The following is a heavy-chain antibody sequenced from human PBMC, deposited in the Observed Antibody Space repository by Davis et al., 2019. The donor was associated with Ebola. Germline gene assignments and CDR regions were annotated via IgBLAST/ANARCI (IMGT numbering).Heavy chain of an antibody. J-gene: IGHJ4*02. Sequence: GGSLRLSCAASGFTFSSYAMSWVRQAPGKGLEWVSGISGGGSSTYYADSVKGRFSISRDNSKNTLYLQMNSLRAEDKAVYYCARDFSGESSGWYGIVDYWGQGTLVTVSS. CDR3: ARDFSGESSGWYGIVDY. CDR2: ISGGGSST. V-gene: IGHV3-23*01. CDR1: GFTFSSYA. D-gene: IGHD6-19*01.